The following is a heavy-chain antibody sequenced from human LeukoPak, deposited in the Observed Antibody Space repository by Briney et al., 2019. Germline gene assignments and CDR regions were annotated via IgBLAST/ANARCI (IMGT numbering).Heavy chain of an antibody. CDR2: MWYDGSNK. Sequence: GGSLRLSCAASGFTFSSYAMHWVRQAPGKGLEWVAVMWYDGSNKYYADSVKGRFTISRDNSKNTLYLQMNSLRAEDTAVYYCAKRTSGSSWYSSDYWGQGTLVTVSS. CDR3: AKRTSGSSWYSSDY. D-gene: IGHD6-13*01. V-gene: IGHV3-33*06. J-gene: IGHJ4*02. CDR1: GFTFSSYA.